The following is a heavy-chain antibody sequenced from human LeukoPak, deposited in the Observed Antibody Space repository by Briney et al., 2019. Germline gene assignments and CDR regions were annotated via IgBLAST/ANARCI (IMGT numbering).Heavy chain of an antibody. J-gene: IGHJ4*02. CDR3: ARVGYSGWNLEY. CDR2: INQGGSVK. D-gene: IGHD5-12*01. CDR1: GFTFRSYW. Sequence: GGSLRLSCAASGFTFRSYWMSWVRQAPGKGLEWVANINQGGSVKYYADSVKGRCTISRDDAKNSLYVQMNSLRDEDTAVYYCARVGYSGWNLEYWGQGTLVTVSS. V-gene: IGHV3-7*01.